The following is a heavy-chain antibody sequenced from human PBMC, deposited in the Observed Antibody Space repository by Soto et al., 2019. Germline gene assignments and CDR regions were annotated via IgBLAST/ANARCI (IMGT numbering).Heavy chain of an antibody. V-gene: IGHV4-30-2*01. D-gene: IGHD3-10*01. CDR1: GASIRSGGYS. CDR2: IYHSGST. J-gene: IGHJ4*02. CDR3: ASKSYYGGMDY. Sequence: SQPLTLPCAVSGASIRSGGYSWSCMLLPQGKGGGWVGYIYHSGSTYDNTSLESRVTISVDRSKNQFSLKLSSVNSADTALYYCASKSYYGGMDYWGQGKLVTVSS.